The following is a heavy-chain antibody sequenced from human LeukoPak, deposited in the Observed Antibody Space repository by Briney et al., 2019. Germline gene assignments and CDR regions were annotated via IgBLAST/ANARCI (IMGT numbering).Heavy chain of an antibody. D-gene: IGHD3-10*01. CDR3: ARDSTYYYGSGSSGPHY. CDR1: GFTFSSYA. CDR2: ISYDGSNK. Sequence: GGSLRLSCAASGFTFSSYALHWDRQAPGKGLEWVAVISYDGSNKYFADSVKGRFTISRDNSKNTLYLQMNSLRAEDTAVYYCARDSTYYYGSGSSGPHYWGQGTLVTVSS. J-gene: IGHJ4*02. V-gene: IGHV3-30*01.